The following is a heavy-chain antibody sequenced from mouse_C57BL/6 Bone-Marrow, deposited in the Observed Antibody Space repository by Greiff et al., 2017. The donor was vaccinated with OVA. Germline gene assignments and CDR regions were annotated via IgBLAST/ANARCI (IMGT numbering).Heavy chain of an antibody. V-gene: IGHV5-15*01. Sequence: EVHVVESGGGLVQPGGSLKLSCAASGFTFSDYGMAWVRQAPRQGPEWVAFISTLACSTYYADTVTGRFTISIENAKTTLYLEMSSRRSEDTAMYYCARLPNYYGSSYAMDYWGQGTSVTVSS. CDR1: GFTFSDYG. CDR2: ISTLACST. J-gene: IGHJ4*01. CDR3: ARLPNYYGSSYAMDY. D-gene: IGHD1-1*01.